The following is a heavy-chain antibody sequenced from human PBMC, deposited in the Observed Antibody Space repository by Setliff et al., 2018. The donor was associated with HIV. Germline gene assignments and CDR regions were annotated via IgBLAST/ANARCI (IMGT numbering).Heavy chain of an antibody. CDR3: ARDLFPYYHDSRPYYPPAY. CDR1: GFTFTTYS. Sequence: GGSLRLSCADSGFTFTTYSMNWVRQAPGKGLEWVSSISSSSTYIDYADSVKGRFTISRDNAKNSLYLQMNSLRAEDTAVYYCARDLFPYYHDSRPYYPPAYWGQGTLVTVSS. D-gene: IGHD3-22*01. J-gene: IGHJ4*02. V-gene: IGHV3-21*01. CDR2: ISSSSTYI.